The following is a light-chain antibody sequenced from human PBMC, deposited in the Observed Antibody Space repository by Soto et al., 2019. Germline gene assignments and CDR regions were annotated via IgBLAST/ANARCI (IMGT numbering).Light chain of an antibody. CDR2: AAS. J-gene: IGKJ2*01. V-gene: IGKV1-39*01. Sequence: IQMTQSQSSLSASVGDRVTITCRASQSISSYLNWYQQKPGKAPKLLIYAASSLQSGVPSRFSGSGSGTDFTLTISSLQPEDFATYFCQQSYSTPHTFGQGTKLEIK. CDR1: QSISSY. CDR3: QQSYSTPHT.